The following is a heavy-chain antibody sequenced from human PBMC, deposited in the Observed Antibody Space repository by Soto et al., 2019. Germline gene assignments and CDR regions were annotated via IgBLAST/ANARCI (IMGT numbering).Heavy chain of an antibody. D-gene: IGHD2-15*01. CDR2: ISYDGSNQ. CDR3: ATPRVAATLEDSFDY. CDR1: GFTFSSYA. V-gene: IGHV3-30-3*01. Sequence: GGSLRLSCAASGFTFSSYAMHWVRQAPGKGLEWVAVISYDGSNQYYADSVKGRFTISRDNSKNTLYLQMNSLSAEDTAVYYCATPRVAATLEDSFDYWGQGTLVTVSS. J-gene: IGHJ4*02.